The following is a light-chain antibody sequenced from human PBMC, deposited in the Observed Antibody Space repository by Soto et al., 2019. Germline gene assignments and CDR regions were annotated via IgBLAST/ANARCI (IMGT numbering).Light chain of an antibody. CDR3: QQYCSSPWT. Sequence: DIVMTQSPDSLAVRLGERASINCKSSQRVLYSSSNNNYLAWYQQKPGQPPKLLIYWASTRESGVPDRFSGSGSGTDFTLTISSLQAEDVALYYCQQYCSSPWTFGQGTKVEIK. J-gene: IGKJ1*01. V-gene: IGKV4-1*01. CDR1: QRVLYSSSNNNY. CDR2: WAS.